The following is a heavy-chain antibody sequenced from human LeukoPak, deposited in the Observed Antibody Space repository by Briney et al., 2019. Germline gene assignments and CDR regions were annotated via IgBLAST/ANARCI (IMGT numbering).Heavy chain of an antibody. J-gene: IGHJ6*02. CDR1: GFTFSGCA. CDR3: ARGFSRSPLYGMDV. CDR2: IWYDGSNK. V-gene: IGHV3-33*08. Sequence: PGGSLRLSCAASGFTFSGCAMSWVRQAPGKGLEWVAVIWYDGSNKYYADSVKGRFTISRDNSKNTLYLQMNSLRAEDTAVYYCARGFSRSPLYGMDVWGQGTTVTVSS. D-gene: IGHD6-13*01.